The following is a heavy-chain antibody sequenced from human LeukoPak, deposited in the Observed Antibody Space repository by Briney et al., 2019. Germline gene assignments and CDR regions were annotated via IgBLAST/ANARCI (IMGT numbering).Heavy chain of an antibody. CDR3: TRSAVAGGY. D-gene: IGHD6-19*01. Sequence: GGSLRLSCAASGFTFSNAWMSWVRQTPGKGLEWVGRIRSKTDGGTADYAAPVEGRFTISRDDSKNTLYLQMNSLKSEDTAVYYCTRSAVAGGYWGQGTLVTV. CDR2: IRSKTDGGTA. J-gene: IGHJ4*02. CDR1: GFTFSNAW. V-gene: IGHV3-15*01.